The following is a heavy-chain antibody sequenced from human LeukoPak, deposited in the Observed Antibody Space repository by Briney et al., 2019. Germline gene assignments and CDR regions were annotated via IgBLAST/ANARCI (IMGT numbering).Heavy chain of an antibody. Sequence: GGSLRLSCAASGFTFSSYSMNGVRQAPGKGLEWVSSISSSSSYIYYADSVKGRFTISRDNAKNSLYLQMNSLRAEDTAVYYCARTSTVAGPVRYWGQGTLVTVSS. CDR1: GFTFSSYS. J-gene: IGHJ4*02. V-gene: IGHV3-21*01. D-gene: IGHD6-19*01. CDR3: ARTSTVAGPVRY. CDR2: ISSSSSYI.